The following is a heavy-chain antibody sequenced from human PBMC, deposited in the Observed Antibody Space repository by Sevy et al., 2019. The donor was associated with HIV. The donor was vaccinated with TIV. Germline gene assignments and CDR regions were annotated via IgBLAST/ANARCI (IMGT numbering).Heavy chain of an antibody. J-gene: IGHJ4*02. V-gene: IGHV4-59*01. D-gene: IGHD3-10*01. Sequence: SETLSLTCTVSGGSISSYFWNWIRQPPWKGLEWIGYIYYSGSTYYNPSLKSRVTISVDTSKNQLSLKLISVTAADSAVYYCATMASGSNYFDFWGQGTLVTVSS. CDR2: IYYSGST. CDR1: GGSISSYF. CDR3: ATMASGSNYFDF.